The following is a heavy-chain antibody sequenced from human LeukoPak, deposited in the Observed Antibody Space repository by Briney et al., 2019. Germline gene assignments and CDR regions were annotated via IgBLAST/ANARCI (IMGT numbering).Heavy chain of an antibody. CDR3: ARSTGGSSDY. CDR1: GFTFSSYE. J-gene: IGHJ4*02. D-gene: IGHD1-26*01. CDR2: ISSSGNTI. Sequence: GGSLRLSCAASGFTFSSYEMNWVRQAPGKGLEWVSFISSSGNTIYYADSVKGRFTISRDNAKNSLYLQMNSLRAEDTAVYYCARSTGGSSDYWGQGTLVTVSS. V-gene: IGHV3-48*03.